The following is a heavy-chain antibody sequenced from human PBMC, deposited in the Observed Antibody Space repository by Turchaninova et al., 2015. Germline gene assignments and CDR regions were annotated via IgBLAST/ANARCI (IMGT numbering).Heavy chain of an antibody. V-gene: IGHV3-7*03. Sequence: EVQLVESGGGLVQPGGSLRLSCAASGFTFSSYWMSWVRQGPGKGLGWVANIKEDVSEKYYVDSVKGRFTSSRDNAKNSLSLQMNSLRAEDTAVYYCTRNFGPNDYWGQGTLVTVSS. J-gene: IGHJ4*02. CDR1: GFTFSSYW. D-gene: IGHD3-10*01. CDR3: TRNFGPNDY. CDR2: IKEDVSEK.